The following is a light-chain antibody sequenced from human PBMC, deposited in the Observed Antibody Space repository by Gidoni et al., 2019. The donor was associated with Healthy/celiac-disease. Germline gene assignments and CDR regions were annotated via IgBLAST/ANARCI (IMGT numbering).Light chain of an antibody. CDR1: QSISNY. J-gene: IGKJ1*01. CDR2: AAS. Sequence: DIQMTQSPSSLSASEGDRVTITCRASQSISNYLNWYQQKPGKAPKLLIYAASSLQSGVPSRFSGSGSGTDFTLTISSLQPEDFATYYCQQSYSTHTWTFGQGTKVEIK. V-gene: IGKV1-39*01. CDR3: QQSYSTHTWT.